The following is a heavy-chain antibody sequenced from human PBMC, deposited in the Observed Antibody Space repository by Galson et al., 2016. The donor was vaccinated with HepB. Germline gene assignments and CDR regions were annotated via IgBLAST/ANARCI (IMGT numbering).Heavy chain of an antibody. J-gene: IGHJ4*02. CDR2: IYYSGST. D-gene: IGHD1-14*01. CDR3: AASPPEYPPFEIDY. Sequence: SETLSLTCTVSGGSISSSSSYYWGWIRQPPGKGLEWIGSIYYSGSTYYNPSLKSRVTIFVDTSKNQFSLKLSSVTAAHTAVYYCAASPPEYPPFEIDYWGQGTLATVSS. V-gene: IGHV4-39*01. CDR1: GGSISSSSSYY.